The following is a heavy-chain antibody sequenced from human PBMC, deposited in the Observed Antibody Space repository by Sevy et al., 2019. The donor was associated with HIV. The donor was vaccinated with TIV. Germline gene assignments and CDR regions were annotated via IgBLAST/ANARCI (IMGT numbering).Heavy chain of an antibody. V-gene: IGHV3-15*01. CDR1: GFPFSNAW. D-gene: IGHD3-3*01. CDR3: ATDLLDY. Sequence: GGSRRLSCAAPGFPFSNAWMSWVRQAPGKGREGVGRIKRKTDGETTDNAAPVKDRFTISRDDSKNTVYLQMNSLKIEDTAVYYCATDLLDYWGQRTLVTVSS. CDR2: IKRKTDGETT. J-gene: IGHJ4*02.